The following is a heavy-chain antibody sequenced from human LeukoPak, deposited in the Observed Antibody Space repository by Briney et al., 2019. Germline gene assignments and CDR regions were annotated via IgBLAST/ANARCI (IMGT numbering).Heavy chain of an antibody. V-gene: IGHV3-30*02. D-gene: IGHD6-13*01. J-gene: IGHJ4*02. CDR1: GFTFSSYG. CDR3: AKDPGRRSSSWYDY. Sequence: GGSLRLSCAASGFTFSSYGMHWVRQAPGKGLEWVAFIRYDGSNKYYADSVKGRFTISRDNSKNTLYLQMNSPRAEDTAVYYCAKDPGRRSSSWYDYWGQGTLVTVSS. CDR2: IRYDGSNK.